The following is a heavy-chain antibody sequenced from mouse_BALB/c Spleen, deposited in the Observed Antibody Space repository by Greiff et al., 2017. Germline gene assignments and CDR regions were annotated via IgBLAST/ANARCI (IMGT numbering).Heavy chain of an antibody. J-gene: IGHJ4*01. CDR3: TGEGERTGNIYYAMDY. CDR1: GYTFTSYW. Sequence: LQQPGSELVRPGASVKLSCKASGYTFTSYWMHWVKQRPGQGLEWIGNIYPGSGSTNYDEKFKSKATLTVDTSSSTAYMQLSSLTSEDSAVYYCTGEGERTGNIYYAMDYWGQGTSVTVSA. V-gene: IGHV1S22*01. CDR2: IYPGSGST. D-gene: IGHD4-1*01.